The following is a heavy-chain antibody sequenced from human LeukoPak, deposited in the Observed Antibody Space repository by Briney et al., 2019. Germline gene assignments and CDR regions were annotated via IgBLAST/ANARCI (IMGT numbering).Heavy chain of an antibody. CDR2: TYYSGST. Sequence: PSETLSLTCTVSGGSISSYYWSWIRQPPGKGLEWIGYTYYSGSTNYNPSLKSRVTISVDTSKNQFSLKLSSVTAADTAVYYCARGRGSGYADYWGQGTLVTVSS. V-gene: IGHV4-59*01. CDR1: GGSISSYY. J-gene: IGHJ4*02. D-gene: IGHD5-12*01. CDR3: ARGRGSGYADY.